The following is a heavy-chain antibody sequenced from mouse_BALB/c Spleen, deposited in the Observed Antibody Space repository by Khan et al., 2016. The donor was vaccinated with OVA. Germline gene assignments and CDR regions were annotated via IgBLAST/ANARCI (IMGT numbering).Heavy chain of an antibody. J-gene: IGHJ4*01. CDR3: DKPRDGYPYDMDY. V-gene: IGHV2-3*01. CDR2: IRGDGST. CDR1: GFSLTSYG. D-gene: IGHD2-3*01. Sequence: QVQLKESGPGLVAPSQSLSITCTVSGFSLTSYGVNWVLQPPGKGLEWLGVIRGDGSTNYHSALKSRLSITKDTSKSQVFLKLNSLQTEDTATYYGDKPRDGYPYDMDYWGQGTSVTVTS.